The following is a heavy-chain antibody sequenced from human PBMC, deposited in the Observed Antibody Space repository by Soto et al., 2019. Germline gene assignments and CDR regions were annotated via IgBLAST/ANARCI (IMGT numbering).Heavy chain of an antibody. CDR3: AKGRYSSNWHYFDH. CDR2: ISGSGYST. J-gene: IGHJ4*02. CDR1: GFTFSSYA. D-gene: IGHD6-13*01. V-gene: IGHV3-23*01. Sequence: PGGSLRLACEASGFTFSSYAMSWVRQAPGKGLEWVSAISGSGYSTYYPDSVKGRFTISRDNSKNTLYLQMNSLRAEDTALYYCAKGRYSSNWHYFDHWGRGTLVTVSS.